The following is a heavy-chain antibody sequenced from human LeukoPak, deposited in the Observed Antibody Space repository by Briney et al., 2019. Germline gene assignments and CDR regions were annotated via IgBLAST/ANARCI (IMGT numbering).Heavy chain of an antibody. Sequence: PSETLSLTCAVYGGSFSGYYWSWIRQPPGKGLEWIGEINHSGSTNYNPSLESRVTISVDTSKNQFSLKLSSVTAADTAVYYCARARIAAAGNDAFDIWGQGTMVTVSS. CDR2: INHSGST. CDR3: ARARIAAAGNDAFDI. D-gene: IGHD6-13*01. CDR1: GGSFSGYY. J-gene: IGHJ3*02. V-gene: IGHV4-34*01.